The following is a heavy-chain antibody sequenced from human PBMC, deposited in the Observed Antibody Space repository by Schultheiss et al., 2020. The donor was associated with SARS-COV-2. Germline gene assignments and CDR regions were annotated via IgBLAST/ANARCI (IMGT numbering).Heavy chain of an antibody. D-gene: IGHD3-10*01. V-gene: IGHV3-74*01. J-gene: IGHJ6*02. Sequence: GGSLRLSCAASGFTFSSYGMHWVRQAPGKGLVWVSRINSDGSSTSYADSVKGRFTISRDNAKNTLYLQMNSLRAEDTAVYYCARDHYGSGSAMGGYYYYYGMDVWGQGTTVTVSS. CDR1: GFTFSSYG. CDR3: ARDHYGSGSAMGGYYYYYGMDV. CDR2: INSDGSST.